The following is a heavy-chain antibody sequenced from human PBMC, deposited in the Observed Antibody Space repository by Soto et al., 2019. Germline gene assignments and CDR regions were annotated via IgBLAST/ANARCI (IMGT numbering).Heavy chain of an antibody. CDR1: GFTFSSYA. Sequence: EVQLLDSGGGLVQPGGSLRLSCAASGFTFSSYAMNWVRQAPGKGLEWVSVISGSGDSTYYADSVKGRFTISRGNPKDTHYLQMNSQRAEDTAVYYCARRGPGTYFDYWGQGTLVTVSS. V-gene: IGHV3-23*01. J-gene: IGHJ4*02. CDR2: ISGSGDST. D-gene: IGHD6-13*01. CDR3: ARRGPGTYFDY.